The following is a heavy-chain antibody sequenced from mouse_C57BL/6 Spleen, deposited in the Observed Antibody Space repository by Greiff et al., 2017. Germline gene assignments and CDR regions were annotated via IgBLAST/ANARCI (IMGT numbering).Heavy chain of an antibody. J-gene: IGHJ3*01. Sequence: VQLQESGAELVRPGASVKLSCTASGFNINDDYMHWVKQRPEQGLEWIGWIDPENGDTEYASKFQGKATITADTSSNTAYLQLSSLTSEDTAVYYCTTRGAYYYGSSQAWFAYWGQGTLVTVSA. V-gene: IGHV14-4*01. D-gene: IGHD1-1*01. CDR1: GFNINDDY. CDR3: TTRGAYYYGSSQAWFAY. CDR2: IDPENGDT.